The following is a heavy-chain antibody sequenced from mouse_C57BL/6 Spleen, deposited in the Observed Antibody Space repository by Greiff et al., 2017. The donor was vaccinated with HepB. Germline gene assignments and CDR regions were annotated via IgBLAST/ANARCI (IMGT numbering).Heavy chain of an antibody. Sequence: EVKVVESGGGLVKPGGSLKLSCAASGFTFSDYGMHWVRQAPEKGLEWVAYISSGSSTIYYADTVKGRFTISRDNAKNTLFLQMTSLRSEDTAMYYCARQRRGFAYWGQGTLVTVSA. J-gene: IGHJ3*01. CDR2: ISSGSSTI. CDR3: ARQRRGFAY. V-gene: IGHV5-17*01. CDR1: GFTFSDYG.